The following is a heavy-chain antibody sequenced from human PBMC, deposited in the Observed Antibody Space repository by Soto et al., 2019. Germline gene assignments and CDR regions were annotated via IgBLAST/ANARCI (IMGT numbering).Heavy chain of an antibody. Sequence: SETLSLTCTVSGGSISSYYWSWIRQPPGKGLEWIGYIYYSGSTNYSPSFQGQVTISADKSISTAYVQWSSLKASDTAMYYCARRSANNWVYWGQGTLVTVSS. V-gene: IGHV4-59*12. CDR2: IYYSGST. D-gene: IGHD1-1*01. CDR1: GGSISSYY. J-gene: IGHJ4*02. CDR3: ARRSANNWVY.